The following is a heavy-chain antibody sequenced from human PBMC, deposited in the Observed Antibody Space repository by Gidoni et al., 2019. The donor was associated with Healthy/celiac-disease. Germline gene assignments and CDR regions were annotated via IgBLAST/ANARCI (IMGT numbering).Heavy chain of an antibody. D-gene: IGHD3-3*01. Sequence: QVQLVQSGAEVKKPGASVKVSCKASGSPFTGYYMHWVRQAPGQGLEWMGWINPNSGGTNYAQKFQGRVTMTRDTSISTAYMELSRLRSDDTAVYYCARDAHYDFWSGYYMGWFDPWGQGTLVTVSS. J-gene: IGHJ5*02. CDR2: INPNSGGT. CDR1: GSPFTGYY. V-gene: IGHV1-2*02. CDR3: ARDAHYDFWSGYYMGWFDP.